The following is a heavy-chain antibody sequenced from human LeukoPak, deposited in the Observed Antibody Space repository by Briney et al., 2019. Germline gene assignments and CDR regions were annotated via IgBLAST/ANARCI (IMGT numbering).Heavy chain of an antibody. V-gene: IGHV4-34*01. D-gene: IGHD4-23*01. Sequence: PSETLSLTCAVYGGSFSGYYWSWIRQPPGKGLEWIGEINHSGSTNYNPSLKSRVTISVDTSKNQFSLKLSSVTAADTAVYYCAKDSGYGVNWHAYFDSCGQGTLVTVSS. CDR1: GGSFSGYY. J-gene: IGHJ4*02. CDR3: AKDSGYGVNWHAYFDS. CDR2: INHSGST.